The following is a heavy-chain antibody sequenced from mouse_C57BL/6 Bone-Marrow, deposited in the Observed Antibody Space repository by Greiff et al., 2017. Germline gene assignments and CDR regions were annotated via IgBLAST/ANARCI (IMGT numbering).Heavy chain of an antibody. Sequence: VQLQQSGAELVKPGASVKLSCTASGFNIKDYYMPWVKQRTEQGLEWIGRIDPEDGETKYAPKFQGKATITADTSSNTAYLQLSSLTSEDTAVYYCAPTPIYYDDGWFAYWGQGTLVTVSA. J-gene: IGHJ3*01. CDR3: APTPIYYDDGWFAY. CDR2: IDPEDGET. CDR1: GFNIKDYY. V-gene: IGHV14-2*01. D-gene: IGHD2-4*01.